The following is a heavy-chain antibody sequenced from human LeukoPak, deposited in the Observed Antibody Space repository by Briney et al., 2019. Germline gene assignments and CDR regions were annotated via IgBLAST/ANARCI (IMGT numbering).Heavy chain of an antibody. CDR2: ISYDGSNK. CDR3: AKQTDGYNSPFDY. D-gene: IGHD5-24*01. V-gene: IGHV3-30*18. Sequence: PWGSLRLSCAASGFTFSSYGMHWVCQAPGKGLEWVAVISYDGSNKYYADSVRGRFTISRDNSKNTLFLQMNSLRAEDTAVYYCAKQTDGYNSPFDYWGQETVDTVSS. J-gene: IGHJ4*02. CDR1: GFTFSSYG.